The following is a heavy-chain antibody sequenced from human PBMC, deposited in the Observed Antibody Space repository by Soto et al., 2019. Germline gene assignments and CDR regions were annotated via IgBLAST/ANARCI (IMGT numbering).Heavy chain of an antibody. CDR2: ISGSGGST. J-gene: IGHJ6*03. D-gene: IGHD2-2*01. CDR1: GFTFSSYA. Sequence: QPGGSLRLSCAASGFTFSSYAMSWVRQAPGKGLEWVSAISGSGGSTYYADSVKGRFTISRDNSKNTLYLQMNSLRAEDTAVYYCAKLVYDIVVVPAGYMDVWGKGTTVTVSS. CDR3: AKLVYDIVVVPAGYMDV. V-gene: IGHV3-23*01.